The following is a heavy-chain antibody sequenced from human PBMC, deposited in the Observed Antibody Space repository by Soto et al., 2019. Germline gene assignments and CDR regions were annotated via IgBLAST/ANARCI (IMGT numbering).Heavy chain of an antibody. D-gene: IGHD3-3*01. CDR1: GGSISSSSYY. CDR3: ARLKVLEWFLHV. J-gene: IGHJ6*02. CDR2: IYYSGST. V-gene: IGHV4-39*01. Sequence: PSETLSLTCTVSGGSISSSSYYWGWIRQPPGKGLEWIGSIYYSGSTYYNPSLKSRVTISVDTSKNQFSLKLSSVTAADTAVYYCARLKVLEWFLHVWGQGTTVTVSS.